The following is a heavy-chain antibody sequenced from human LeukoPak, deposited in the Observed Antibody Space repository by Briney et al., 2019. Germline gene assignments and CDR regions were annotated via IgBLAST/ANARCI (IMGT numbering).Heavy chain of an antibody. CDR3: ARTDCSRYSCYKDAFDI. Sequence: ASVKVSCKASGYTFTNYYTHWVRQAPGQGLEYMGILDPSAGDTTYAQKFQGRVTMTRDTSTSTVYMELSSLRFEDTAVYYCARTDCSRYSCYKDAFDIWGQGTMVTVSS. V-gene: IGHV1-46*01. J-gene: IGHJ3*02. D-gene: IGHD2-2*02. CDR1: GYTFTNYY. CDR2: LDPSAGDT.